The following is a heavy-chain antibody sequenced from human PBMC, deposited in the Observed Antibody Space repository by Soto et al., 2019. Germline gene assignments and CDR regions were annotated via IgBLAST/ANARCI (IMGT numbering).Heavy chain of an antibody. J-gene: IGHJ4*02. V-gene: IGHV3-23*01. CDR1: GFPFSSYG. D-gene: IGHD3-22*01. Sequence: VGSLRLSFAGSGFPFSSYGMSWVRQAPGKGLEWVSTFGGGGGGTSYADFVRGRFTISRDNSKNTLYLQMNSLRDEDTAVYYCAKEAPGSGWLRDYWGLGTLVTVSS. CDR3: AKEAPGSGWLRDY. CDR2: FGGGGGGT.